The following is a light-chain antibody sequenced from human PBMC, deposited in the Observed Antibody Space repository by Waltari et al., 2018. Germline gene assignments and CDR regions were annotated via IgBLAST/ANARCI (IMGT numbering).Light chain of an antibody. J-gene: IGKJ5*01. V-gene: IGKV3-15*01. CDR2: DVS. Sequence: EIVMTQSPATLSVSPGERATLSCRTSQSINSNLAWYQQKPGQAPRLLIYDVSTRAIGIPARFSGSGSGTEFALTISSLQSEDFAVYYCQQYNNWPPVITFGQGTRLEIK. CDR3: QQYNNWPPVIT. CDR1: QSINSN.